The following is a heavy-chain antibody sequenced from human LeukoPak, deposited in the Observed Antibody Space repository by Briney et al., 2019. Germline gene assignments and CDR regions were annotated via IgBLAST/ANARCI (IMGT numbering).Heavy chain of an antibody. D-gene: IGHD3-22*01. CDR3: ARLYYYDSTGYYRSWFDP. CDR1: GGSISSSSYY. V-gene: IGHV4-39*07. CDR2: IYDSGST. J-gene: IGHJ5*02. Sequence: SETLSLTCTVSGGSISSSSYYWGWIRQPPGKGLEWIGNIYDSGSTNYNPSLKSRVTISVDTSKNQFSLKLSSVSAADTAVYYCARLYYYDSTGYYRSWFDPWGQGTLVTVSS.